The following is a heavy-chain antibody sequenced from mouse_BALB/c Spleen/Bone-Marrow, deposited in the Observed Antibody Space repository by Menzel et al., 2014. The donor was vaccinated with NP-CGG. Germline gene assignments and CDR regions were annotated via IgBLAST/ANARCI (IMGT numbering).Heavy chain of an antibody. CDR2: IRNKANGCTT. CDR3: ARDRGLTYFDY. CDR1: GFTFTDYY. V-gene: IGHV7-3*02. D-gene: IGHD2-4*01. J-gene: IGHJ2*01. Sequence: EVKLVESGGGLVQPGGSLRLSCTTSGFTFTDYYMSWVRQPPGKALEWLGFIRNKANGCTTEYSASVKGRFTISRDNSQSILYLQMNTLRAEDSATYYCARDRGLTYFDYWGQGTTLTVSS.